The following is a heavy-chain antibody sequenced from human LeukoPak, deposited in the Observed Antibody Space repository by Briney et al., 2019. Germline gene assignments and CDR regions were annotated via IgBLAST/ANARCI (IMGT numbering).Heavy chain of an antibody. CDR3: ARCEQDTISFWYFDL. Sequence: PSETLSLTCTVSGGSISSGDYYWSWIRPPPGKGLEWIGYIYYSGSTYYDPSLKSRVTISVDTSKNQFSLKLSSVTAADTAVYYCARCEQDTISFWYFDLWGRGTLVTVSS. J-gene: IGHJ2*01. D-gene: IGHD3-3*01. CDR1: GGSISSGDYY. V-gene: IGHV4-30-4*08. CDR2: IYYSGST.